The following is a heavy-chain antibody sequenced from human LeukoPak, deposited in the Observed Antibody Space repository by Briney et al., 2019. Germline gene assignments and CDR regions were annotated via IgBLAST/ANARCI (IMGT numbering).Heavy chain of an antibody. J-gene: IGHJ6*03. CDR2: INHSGDT. V-gene: IGHV4-34*01. D-gene: IGHD1-7*01. CDR1: GGAFSGYH. Sequence: SETLSLTCAVYGGAFSGYHWSWIRQPPGKGLEWIGEINHSGDTNYNPSLKSRVTISVDTSKNQFSLKLTSVTAADTAVYYCASSYNWNYGSMDVWGKGTTVTVSS. CDR3: ASSYNWNYGSMDV.